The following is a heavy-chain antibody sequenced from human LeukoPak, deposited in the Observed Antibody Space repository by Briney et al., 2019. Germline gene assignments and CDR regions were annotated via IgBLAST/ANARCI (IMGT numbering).Heavy chain of an antibody. CDR2: ISWDGGST. CDR1: GFTFDDYA. V-gene: IGHV3-43D*03. D-gene: IGHD6-19*01. J-gene: IGHJ4*02. Sequence: GGFLRLSCAASGFTFDDYAMHWVRQAPGKGLEWVSLISWDGGSTYYADSVKGRFTISRDNSKNSLYLQMNSLRAEDTALYYCAKAYEYSSGWYGNYFDYWGQGTLVTVSS. CDR3: AKAYEYSSGWYGNYFDY.